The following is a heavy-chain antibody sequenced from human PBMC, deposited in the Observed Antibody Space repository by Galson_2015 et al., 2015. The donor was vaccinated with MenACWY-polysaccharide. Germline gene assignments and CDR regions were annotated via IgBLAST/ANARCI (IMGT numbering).Heavy chain of an antibody. CDR3: AKDSTDFWSVAGRFDH. D-gene: IGHD3-3*01. CDR2: IHAKGNTT. Sequence: SLRLSCAASGFTFSSYSMDWVRQAPGKGLEWLSYIHAKGNTTYYADPVKGRFTISRDNSKNTLYLQMNSLRAEDTAVYYCAKDSTDFWSVAGRFDHWGQGTLVTVSS. V-gene: IGHV3-23*01. CDR1: GFTFSSYS. J-gene: IGHJ5*02.